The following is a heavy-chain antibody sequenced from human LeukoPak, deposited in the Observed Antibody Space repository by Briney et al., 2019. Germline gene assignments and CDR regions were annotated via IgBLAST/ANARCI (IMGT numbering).Heavy chain of an antibody. CDR1: GFTFSSYA. J-gene: IGHJ4*02. CDR2: ISGSGGDT. CDR3: ADSNYWYPNDY. Sequence: GGSLRLSCAASGFTFSSYAMRWVRQAPGKGLEWVSSISGSGGDTYYADSVKGRFTSSRDNSKNTLYLQMNSLRAEDTAVYYCADSNYWYPNDYWGQGILVTVSA. D-gene: IGHD4-11*01. V-gene: IGHV3-23*01.